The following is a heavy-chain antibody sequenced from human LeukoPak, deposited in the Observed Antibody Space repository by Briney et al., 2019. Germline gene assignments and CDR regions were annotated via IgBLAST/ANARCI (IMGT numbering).Heavy chain of an antibody. D-gene: IGHD6-19*01. Sequence: PGGSLRLSCAASGFTFSSYSMNWVRQAPGKGLEWVSAISGSGGSTYYADSVKGRFTISRDNSKNTLYLQMNSLRAEDTAVYYCAKEIAVAGILFQHWGQGTLVTVSS. CDR3: AKEIAVAGILFQH. V-gene: IGHV3-23*01. CDR1: GFTFSSYS. CDR2: ISGSGGST. J-gene: IGHJ1*01.